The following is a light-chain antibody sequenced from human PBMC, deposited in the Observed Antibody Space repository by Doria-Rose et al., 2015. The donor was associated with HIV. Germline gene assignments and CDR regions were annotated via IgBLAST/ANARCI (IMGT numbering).Light chain of an antibody. J-gene: IGKJ1*01. V-gene: IGKV1-39*01. CDR2: AAS. Sequence: QSPPSLSASIGDRVPLTCRASQTVSTYLNWFQQEPGKAPKLLIYAASRLQSGVPSRFSGSGSGTDFTLTISGLQPGDFATYYGQQTYSSPKWTGGQGTK. CDR1: QTVSTY. CDR3: QQTYSSPKWT.